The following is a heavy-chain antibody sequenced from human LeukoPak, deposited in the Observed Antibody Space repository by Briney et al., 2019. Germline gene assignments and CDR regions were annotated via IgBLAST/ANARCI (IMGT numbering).Heavy chain of an antibody. D-gene: IGHD3-3*01. CDR2: IYYSGST. CDR3: ARVRSCFWSGSTIHPFDP. J-gene: IGHJ5*02. Sequence: PAETLSLTCTVSGGSTSSSSYYWGWSRQPPGKGLEWMGSIYYSGSTYCNPSLKSRVTISVDTSKNQFSLKLISVTAADTAVYYCARVRSCFWSGSTIHPFDPWGQGTLVTVSS. CDR1: GGSTSSSSYY. V-gene: IGHV4-39*07.